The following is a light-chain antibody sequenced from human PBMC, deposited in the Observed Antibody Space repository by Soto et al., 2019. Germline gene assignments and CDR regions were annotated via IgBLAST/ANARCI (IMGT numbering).Light chain of an antibody. CDR3: QQYNTWPPIT. V-gene: IGKV4-1*01. J-gene: IGKJ5*01. Sequence: DIVMTQSPDSLAVSLGERATINCKSSQSVLYSSNNKNYLAWYQQKPGQAPRLLIYGASTRATGLPARFSGSGSGTDFTLTISSLQSEDFAVYYCQQYNTWPPITFGQGTRWRL. CDR2: GAS. CDR1: QSVLYSSNNKNY.